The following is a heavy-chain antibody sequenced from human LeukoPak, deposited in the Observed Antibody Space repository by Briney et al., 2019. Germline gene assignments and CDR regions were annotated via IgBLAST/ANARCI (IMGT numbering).Heavy chain of an antibody. J-gene: IGHJ4*02. CDR2: ISSSSSYI. D-gene: IGHD3-22*01. Sequence: GGSLRLSCAASGFTFSSYSMNWVRQAPGKGLEWVSSISSSSSYIYYADSVKGRFTMSRDNAKNSLYLQMNSLRAEDTAVYYCARDVPADYYDSSGYSLDYWGQGTLVTVSS. V-gene: IGHV3-21*01. CDR1: GFTFSSYS. CDR3: ARDVPADYYDSSGYSLDY.